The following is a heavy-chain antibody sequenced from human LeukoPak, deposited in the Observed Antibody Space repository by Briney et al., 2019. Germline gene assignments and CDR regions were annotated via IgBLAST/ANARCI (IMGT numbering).Heavy chain of an antibody. D-gene: IGHD5-12*01. V-gene: IGHV3-23*01. CDR3: AKDFELLGYSGYDYFDY. J-gene: IGHJ4*02. CDR1: GFTFSSYA. Sequence: PGGSLRLSCAASGFTFSSYAMSWVRQAPGKGLEWVSAISGSGGSTYYADSVKGRFTISRDNSKNTLYLQMNSLRAEDTAVYYCAKDFELLGYSGYDYFDYWGQGTLVTVSS. CDR2: ISGSGGST.